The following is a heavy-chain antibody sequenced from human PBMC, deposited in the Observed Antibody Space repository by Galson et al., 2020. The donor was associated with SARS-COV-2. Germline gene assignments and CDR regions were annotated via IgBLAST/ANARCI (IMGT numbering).Heavy chain of an antibody. CDR2: ISAYNGNT. V-gene: IGHV1-18*01. CDR1: GYTFTSYG. CDR3: ARDHGSLLWLGESLDY. J-gene: IGHJ4*02. Sequence: ASVKVSCKASGYTFTSYGISWVRQAPGQGLEWMGWISAYNGNTNYAQKLQGRVTMTTDTSTSTAYMELRSLRSDDTAVYYCARDHGSLLWLGESLDYWGQVTLVTVSS. D-gene: IGHD3-10*01.